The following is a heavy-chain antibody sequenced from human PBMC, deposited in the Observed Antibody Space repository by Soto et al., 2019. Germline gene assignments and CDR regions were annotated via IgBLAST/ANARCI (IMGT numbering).Heavy chain of an antibody. CDR3: DRGNDLPYYYYGLDV. J-gene: IGHJ6*02. V-gene: IGHV3-74*01. CDR2: INSDGTIT. D-gene: IGHD1-1*01. CDR1: GFTFSSYW. Sequence: PGGSLRLSCAASGFTFSSYWVHWVRQPPGKGLVWVSRINSDGTITNYADSVKGRFTISRDNAENTLYLQMNSLRAEDTAVYYCDRGNDLPYYYYGLDVWGQGTTVTVSS.